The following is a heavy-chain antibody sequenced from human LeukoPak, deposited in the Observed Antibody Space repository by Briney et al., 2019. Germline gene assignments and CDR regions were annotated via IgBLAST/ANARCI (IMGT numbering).Heavy chain of an antibody. CDR1: GGSFSGYY. Sequence: PSETLSLTCAVYGGSFSGYYWSWIRQPPGKGLEWIGEINHSGSTNYNPSLKSRVTISVDTSKNQLSLKLSSVTAADTAVYYCARDHGRITMVRGVNVYPTPFDYWGQGTLVTVSS. CDR3: ARDHGRITMVRGVNVYPTPFDY. D-gene: IGHD3-10*01. J-gene: IGHJ4*02. V-gene: IGHV4-34*01. CDR2: INHSGST.